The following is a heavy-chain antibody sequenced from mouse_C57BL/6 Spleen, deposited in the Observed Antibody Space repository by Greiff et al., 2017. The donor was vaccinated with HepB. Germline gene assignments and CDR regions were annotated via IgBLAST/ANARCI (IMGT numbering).Heavy chain of an antibody. CDR2: IDPENGDT. V-gene: IGHV14-4*01. J-gene: IGHJ2*01. D-gene: IGHD2-5*01. Sequence: EVQLQQSGAELVRPGASVKLSCTASGFNIKDDYMHWVKQRPEQGLEWIGWIDPENGDTEYASKFQGKATITADTSSNTAYLQLSSLTSEDTAVYNCTGYSIYNYWGEGTTLTVSS. CDR1: GFNIKDDY. CDR3: TGYSIYNY.